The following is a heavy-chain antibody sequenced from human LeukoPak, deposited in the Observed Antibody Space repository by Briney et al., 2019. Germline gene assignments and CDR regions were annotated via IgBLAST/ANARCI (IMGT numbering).Heavy chain of an antibody. CDR2: ISSSGSTI. D-gene: IGHD3-10*01. CDR3: AKESSVYDYDYFDY. CDR1: GFTFSSYE. J-gene: IGHJ4*02. V-gene: IGHV3-48*03. Sequence: PGGSLRLSCAASGFTFSSYEMNWVRQAPGKGLEWVSYISSSGSTIYYADSVKGRFTISRDNAKNSLYLQMNSLRAEDTAVYYCAKESSVYDYDYFDYWGQGTLVTVSS.